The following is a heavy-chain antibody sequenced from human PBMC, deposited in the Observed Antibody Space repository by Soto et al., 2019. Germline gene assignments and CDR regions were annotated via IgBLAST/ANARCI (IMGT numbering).Heavy chain of an antibody. Sequence: SGPTLVNPTETLTLTCTVSGFSLSTGRMGVSWILQPPGKAVEWLAHIFSDNERSYSTSMHGRLTISKDPSGSQVVLSMTNLDPVDTGTYSCVRMNADSYQFYYAMDVWGQGTKVTV. D-gene: IGHD4-17*01. V-gene: IGHV2-26*01. CDR2: IFSDNER. CDR1: GFSLSTGRMG. CDR3: VRMNADSYQFYYAMDV. J-gene: IGHJ6*02.